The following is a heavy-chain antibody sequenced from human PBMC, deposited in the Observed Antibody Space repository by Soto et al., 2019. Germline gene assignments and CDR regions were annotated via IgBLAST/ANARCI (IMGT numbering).Heavy chain of an antibody. CDR1: GFTFDDYA. Sequence: GGSLSLSCAASGFTFDDYAMHWVRQAAGNGLEWVSLTSWDGGSTYYADSVKGRFTISRDNSKNSLYLQMNRLRAADTALYYCEKYTVRAVVDYYGMDVWGQGTTVTVSS. D-gene: IGHD2-15*01. V-gene: IGHV3-43D*04. CDR2: TSWDGGST. J-gene: IGHJ6*02. CDR3: EKYTVRAVVDYYGMDV.